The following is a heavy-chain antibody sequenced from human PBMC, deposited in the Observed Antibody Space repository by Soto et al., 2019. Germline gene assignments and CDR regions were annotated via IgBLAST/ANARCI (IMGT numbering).Heavy chain of an antibody. J-gene: IGHJ6*02. CDR2: ISAYNGNT. Sequence: ASVKVSFKASGYTFTSYGISWVRQAPGQGLEWMGWISAYNGNTNYAQKLQGRVTMTTDTSTSTAYMELRSLRSDDTAVYYCARHEGPSSVVGATLRWYYYYYGMDVWGQGTTVTVSS. CDR3: ARHEGPSSVVGATLRWYYYYYGMDV. D-gene: IGHD1-26*01. V-gene: IGHV1-18*01. CDR1: GYTFTSYG.